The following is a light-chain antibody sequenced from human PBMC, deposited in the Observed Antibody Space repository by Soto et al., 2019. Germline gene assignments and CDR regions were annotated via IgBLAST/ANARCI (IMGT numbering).Light chain of an antibody. Sequence: DIQVTHCAFSLTASLGARVTFTCRASQSISNWLAWYQQKPGKAPKLLIYKASTLESGVPPRFSGSGSGTEFTLTIRSLQHDDIAAHYCQQYSSDSAWTFGQGTKVDIK. CDR2: KAS. V-gene: IGKV1-5*03. CDR1: QSISNW. CDR3: QQYSSDSAWT. J-gene: IGKJ1*01.